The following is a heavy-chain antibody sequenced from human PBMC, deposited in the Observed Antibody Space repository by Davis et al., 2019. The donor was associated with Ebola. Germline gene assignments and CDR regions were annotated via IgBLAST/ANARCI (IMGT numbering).Heavy chain of an antibody. Sequence: AASVKVSCKASGYTFTSYAMNWVRQAPGQGLEWMGWISAYNGNTNYAQKLQGRVTMTTDTSTSTAYMELRSLSSDDTAVYYCARLRRYYYGSGSCDYWGQGTLVTVSS. CDR3: ARLRRYYYGSGSCDY. CDR1: GYTFTSYA. J-gene: IGHJ4*02. D-gene: IGHD3-10*01. V-gene: IGHV1-18*01. CDR2: ISAYNGNT.